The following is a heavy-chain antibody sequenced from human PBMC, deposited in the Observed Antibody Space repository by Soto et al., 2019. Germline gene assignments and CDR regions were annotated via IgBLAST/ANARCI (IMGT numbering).Heavy chain of an antibody. J-gene: IGHJ4*02. Sequence: EVQLVESGGGLVQPGGSLRLSCAASGFTVSSNYMSWVRQAPGKGLEWVSVIYSGGSTYYADSVKGRFTISRDNSRHTLHLQMTRLGAEVTAVYFCASATMEVFAYWGPGTLVTVSS. CDR2: IYSGGST. D-gene: IGHD3-10*01. CDR1: GFTVSSNY. CDR3: ASATMEVFAY. V-gene: IGHV3-66*01.